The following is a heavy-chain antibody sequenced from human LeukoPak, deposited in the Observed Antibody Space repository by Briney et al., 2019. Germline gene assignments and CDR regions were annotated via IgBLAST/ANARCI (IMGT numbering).Heavy chain of an antibody. J-gene: IGHJ4*02. CDR1: GFIFINYA. CDR2: IDNDGGKT. CDR3: AKSGARWSHFDY. D-gene: IGHD3-3*01. Sequence: GGSLRLSCTASGFIFINYAMNWVRQAPGKGLEWVADIDNDGGKTHYTDSVKGRFTISRDNSKNTLYLQMNSLRAEDTALYYCAKSGARWSHFDYWGQGTLVTVSS. V-gene: IGHV3-23*01.